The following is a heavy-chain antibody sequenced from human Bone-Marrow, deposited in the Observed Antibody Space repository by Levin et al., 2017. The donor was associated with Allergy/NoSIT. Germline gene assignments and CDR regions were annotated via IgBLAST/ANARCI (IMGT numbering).Heavy chain of an antibody. V-gene: IGHV1-2*02. D-gene: IGHD6-13*01. CDR1: GYTFTGYY. CDR2: INPNSGGT. J-gene: IGHJ4*02. CDR3: ARGQYSSLSYFDY. Sequence: GESLKISCKASGYTFTGYYMHWVRQAPGQGLEWMGWINPNSGGTNYAQKFQGRVTMTRDTSISTAYMELSRLRSDDTAVYYCARGQYSSLSYFDYWGQGTLVTVSS.